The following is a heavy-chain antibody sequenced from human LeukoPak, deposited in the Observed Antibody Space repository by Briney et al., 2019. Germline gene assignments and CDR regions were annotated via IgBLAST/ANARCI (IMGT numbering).Heavy chain of an antibody. J-gene: IGHJ4*02. CDR1: GGSFSGYY. Sequence: PSETLSLTCAVYGGSFSGYYWSWIRQPPGKGLEWIGEINHSGSTNYNPSLKSRVTTLLDTSKNQFSLKLTSVTAADTAVYYCAEIRSWRGYWSQGTLVTVSS. D-gene: IGHD3-3*01. CDR2: INHSGST. CDR3: AEIRSWRGY. V-gene: IGHV4-34*01.